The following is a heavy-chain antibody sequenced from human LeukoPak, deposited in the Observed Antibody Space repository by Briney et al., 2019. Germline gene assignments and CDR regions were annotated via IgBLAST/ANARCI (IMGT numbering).Heavy chain of an antibody. CDR3: ARVGEGSFDI. J-gene: IGHJ3*02. Sequence: SETLSLTCTVSGGSISTYHWSWIRQPPGKGLEWIGYVYYTGSTNNNPSVKSRVTISVDTSKNQFSLRLSFVTAADTAVYYCARVGEGSFDIWGQGTLVTVSS. CDR2: VYYTGST. V-gene: IGHV4-59*01. D-gene: IGHD3-16*01. CDR1: GGSISTYH.